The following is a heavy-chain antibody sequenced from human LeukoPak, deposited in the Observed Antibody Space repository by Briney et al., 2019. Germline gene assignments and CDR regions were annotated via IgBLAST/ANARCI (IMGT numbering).Heavy chain of an antibody. J-gene: IGHJ6*03. V-gene: IGHV3-21*01. D-gene: IGHD3-22*01. CDR3: ATYYGGGYMDV. CDR1: GFTFNSYS. Sequence: GGSLRLSCVASGFTFNSYSMNWVRQAPGKGLEWVSSITSSSSYINYADSVKGRFTISRDNAKNSLYLQMNSLRAEDTAVYYCATYYGGGYMDVWGKGTTVTVSS. CDR2: ITSSSSYI.